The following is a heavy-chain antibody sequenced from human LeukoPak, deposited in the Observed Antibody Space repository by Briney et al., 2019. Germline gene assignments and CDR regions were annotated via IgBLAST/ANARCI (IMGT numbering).Heavy chain of an antibody. J-gene: IGHJ4*02. V-gene: IGHV3-21*01. Sequence: PGGSLRLSCAASGFTFSSYSMNWVRQAPGKGLEWVSSISSSSSYIYYADSVKGRFTISRDNAKNSLYLQMNSLRAEDTAVYYCASERIQLWLSPSDYWGQGTLVTVSS. CDR2: ISSSSSYI. CDR3: ASERIQLWLSPSDY. D-gene: IGHD5-18*01. CDR1: GFTFSSYS.